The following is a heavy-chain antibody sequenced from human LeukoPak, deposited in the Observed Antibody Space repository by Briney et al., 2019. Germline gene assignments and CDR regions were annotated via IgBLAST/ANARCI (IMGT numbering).Heavy chain of an antibody. CDR2: ISAYNGNT. CDR1: GYTFTSYA. D-gene: IGHD4-17*01. Sequence: ASVKVSCKASGYTFTSYAMHWVRQAPGQRLEWMGWISAYNGNTNYAQKLQGRVTMTTDTSTSTAYMELRSLRSDDTAVYYCARGNDGDYVGYFDLWGRGTLVTVSS. CDR3: ARGNDGDYVGYFDL. J-gene: IGHJ2*01. V-gene: IGHV1-18*01.